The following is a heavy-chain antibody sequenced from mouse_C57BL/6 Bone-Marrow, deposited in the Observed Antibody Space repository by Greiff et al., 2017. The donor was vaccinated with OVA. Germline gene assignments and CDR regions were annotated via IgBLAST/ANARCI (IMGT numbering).Heavy chain of an antibody. D-gene: IGHD1-1*01. V-gene: IGHV1-72*01. CDR1: GYTFTSYW. CDR3: ARPYYYGSMDY. CDR2: FDPNSGGT. Sequence: QVQLQQPGAELVKPGASVKLSCKASGYTFTSYWMHWVKQRPGRGLEWIGRFDPNSGGTKYNEKLKSKATLTVDTPSSTAYMQLSSLTSEDSAVYYCARPYYYGSMDYWGQGTAVTVSS. J-gene: IGHJ4*01.